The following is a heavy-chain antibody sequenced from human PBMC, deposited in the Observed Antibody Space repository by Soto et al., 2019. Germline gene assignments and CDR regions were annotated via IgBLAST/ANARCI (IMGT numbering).Heavy chain of an antibody. Sequence: QVQLVQSGAEVKKPGASVKVSCKASGYTFTAYYMHWVRQAPGQGLEWMGRINTNSGGSNYAQKFQGRVTMTRDTSISTAYMELSRLRSDDTASYYCAREETAAASHERNWFDPRGQGTLVTVSS. D-gene: IGHD2-2*01. V-gene: IGHV1-2*06. J-gene: IGHJ5*02. CDR1: GYTFTAYY. CDR2: INTNSGGS. CDR3: AREETAAASHERNWFDP.